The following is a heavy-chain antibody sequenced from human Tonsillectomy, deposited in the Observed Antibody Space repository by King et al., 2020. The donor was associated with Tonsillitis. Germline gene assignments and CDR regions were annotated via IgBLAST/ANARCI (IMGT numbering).Heavy chain of an antibody. J-gene: IGHJ4*02. CDR3: ARTPSSSTRG. Sequence: VQLVESGGGLVQPGGSLRLSCAASGFTFSSYEMNWVRQAPGKGLEWVSYISSSGSTIYYADSVKGRFTTSRDNAKNSLYLQMNILRAEDTAVYYCARTPSSSTRGWGQGTLVTVSS. D-gene: IGHD6-13*01. CDR1: GFTFSSYE. V-gene: IGHV3-48*03. CDR2: ISSSGSTI.